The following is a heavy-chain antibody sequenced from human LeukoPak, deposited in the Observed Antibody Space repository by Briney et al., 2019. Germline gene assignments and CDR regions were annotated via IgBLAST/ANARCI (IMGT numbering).Heavy chain of an antibody. CDR2: IKQDGGEK. CDR3: AREDYYGSGNYVAWVGGFDV. V-gene: IGHV3-7*01. Sequence: GGSLRLSCSASGFPFRSYWMNWVRQAPGKGLEWVANIKQDGGEKYYVDSVKGRFTISRDNAKNSVYLQMNSLRAEDTAVYYCAREDYYGSGNYVAWVGGFDVWGQGTTVTVSS. D-gene: IGHD3-10*01. CDR1: GFPFRSYW. J-gene: IGHJ6*02.